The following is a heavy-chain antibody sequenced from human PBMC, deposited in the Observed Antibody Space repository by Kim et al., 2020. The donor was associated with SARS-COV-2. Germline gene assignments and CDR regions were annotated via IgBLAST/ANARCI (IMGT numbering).Heavy chain of an antibody. CDR3: ARHLDCSSTSCYHYWFDP. CDR2: IYYSGST. Sequence: SETLSLTCTVSGGSISSSNYYWGWIRQPPGKGLEWIGSIYYSGSTYYNPSLKSRVTISVDTSKNQFSLKLSSVTAAHTAVYSCARHLDCSSTSCYHYWFDPWGQGTLVTVSS. J-gene: IGHJ5*02. D-gene: IGHD2-2*01. CDR1: GGSISSSNYY. V-gene: IGHV4-39*01.